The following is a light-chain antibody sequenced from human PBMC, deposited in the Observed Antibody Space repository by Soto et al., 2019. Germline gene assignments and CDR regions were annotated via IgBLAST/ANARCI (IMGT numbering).Light chain of an antibody. J-gene: IGKJ1*01. CDR1: QSISNH. Sequence: DIQMTQSPCSLSAPVGGGGIITCLASQSISNHLNWYQQKPGKAPKLLIFAASSLQSGVPSRLSGSRSGPDFTLTISSLQPEDFATYYCQQSYSSPPTCGQGTKVDIK. V-gene: IGKV1-39*01. CDR2: AAS. CDR3: QQSYSSPPT.